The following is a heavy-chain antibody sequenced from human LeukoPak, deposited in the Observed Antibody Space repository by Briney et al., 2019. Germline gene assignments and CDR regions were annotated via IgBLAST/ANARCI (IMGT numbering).Heavy chain of an antibody. CDR2: ISSSSSYI. D-gene: IGHD3-22*01. CDR3: AREYYYDSSGYTLPRYYYYYMDV. J-gene: IGHJ6*03. V-gene: IGHV3-21*01. Sequence: GGSLRLSCAASGFTFSSYGMHWVRQAPGKGLEWVSSISSSSSYIYYADSVKGRFTISRDNAKNSLYLQMNSLRAEDTAVYYCAREYYYDSSGYTLPRYYYYYMDVWGKGTTVTVSS. CDR1: GFTFSSYG.